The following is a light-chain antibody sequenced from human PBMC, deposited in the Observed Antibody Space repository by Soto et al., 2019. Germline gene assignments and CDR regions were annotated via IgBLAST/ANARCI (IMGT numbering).Light chain of an antibody. J-gene: IGLJ2*01. CDR3: SSYTSSSTLV. CDR1: SRGVGGYNY. V-gene: IGLV2-14*01. Sequence: QSALTQPASVSGSPGQSITISCTGTSRGVGGYNYVSLYQQHPGKAPKLMIYEVSNRPSGVSNRYSGSKSGNTASLSISGLQAEDEADYYCSSYTSSSTLVFGGGTKLTVL. CDR2: EVS.